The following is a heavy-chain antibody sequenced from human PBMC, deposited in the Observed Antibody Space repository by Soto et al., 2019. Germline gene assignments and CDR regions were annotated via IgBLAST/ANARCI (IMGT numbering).Heavy chain of an antibody. CDR3: ARDERSYCSSTSCYQNWFDP. Sequence: LETLSLTCAVSGGSISSSNWWSWVHQPPGKGLEWIGEIYHSGSTNYNPSLKSRVTISVDKSKNQFSLKLSSVTAADTAVYYCARDERSYCSSTSCYQNWFDPWGQGTLVTVSS. J-gene: IGHJ5*02. D-gene: IGHD2-2*01. CDR1: GGSISSSNW. CDR2: IYHSGST. V-gene: IGHV4-4*02.